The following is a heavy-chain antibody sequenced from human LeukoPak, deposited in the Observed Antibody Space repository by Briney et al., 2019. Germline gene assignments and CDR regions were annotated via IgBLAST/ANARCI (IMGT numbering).Heavy chain of an antibody. Sequence: EWVAFIRYDGSNKYYADSVKGRFTISRDNSKNTLYLQMNSLRAEDTAVYYCAREELFLNFDYWGQGTLVTVSS. J-gene: IGHJ4*02. CDR2: IRYDGSNK. D-gene: IGHD3-10*01. CDR3: AREELFLNFDY. V-gene: IGHV3-30*02.